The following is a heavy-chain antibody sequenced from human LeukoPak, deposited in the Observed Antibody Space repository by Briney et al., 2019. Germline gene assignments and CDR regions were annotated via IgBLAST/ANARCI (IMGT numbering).Heavy chain of an antibody. J-gene: IGHJ4*02. D-gene: IGHD2-15*01. V-gene: IGHV1-8*01. CDR1: GYTFTSYD. CDR3: AIRYCSGGSCLPELPVFDY. CDR2: MNPNSGNT. Sequence: ASVKVSCKASGYTFTSYDINWVRQATGQGLEWMGWMNPNSGNTGYAQKFQGRVTMTRNTSISTAYMELSSLRSEDTAVYYCAIRYCSGGSCLPELPVFDYWGQGTLVTVSS.